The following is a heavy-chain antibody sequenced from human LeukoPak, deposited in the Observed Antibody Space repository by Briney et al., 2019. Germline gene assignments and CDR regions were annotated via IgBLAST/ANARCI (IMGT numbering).Heavy chain of an antibody. CDR2: ISSSSSYI. V-gene: IGHV3-21*01. J-gene: IGHJ4*02. CDR3: ARDRGYDYIWGSYRSLHYFDY. Sequence: GGSLRLSCAASGFTFSSYSMNWVRQAPGKGLGWVSSISSSSSYIYYADSVKGRFTISRDNAKNSLYLQMNSLRAEDTAVYYCARDRGYDYIWGSYRSLHYFDYWGQGTLVTVSS. D-gene: IGHD3-16*02. CDR1: GFTFSSYS.